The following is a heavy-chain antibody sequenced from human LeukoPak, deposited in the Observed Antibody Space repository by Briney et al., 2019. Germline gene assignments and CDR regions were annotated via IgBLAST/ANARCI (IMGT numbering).Heavy chain of an antibody. Sequence: SVKVSCKASGGIFSSYAISWVRQAPGQGLEWMGRIIPILGIANYAQKFQGRVTITADKSTSTAYMDLGSLRSEDTAVYYCARDLPPYYFDYWGQGTLVTVSS. V-gene: IGHV1-69*04. CDR3: ARDLPPYYFDY. J-gene: IGHJ4*02. CDR1: GGIFSSYA. CDR2: IIPILGIA.